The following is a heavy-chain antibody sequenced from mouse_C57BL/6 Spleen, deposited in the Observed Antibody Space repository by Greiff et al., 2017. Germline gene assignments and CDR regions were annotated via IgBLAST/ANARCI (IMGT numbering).Heavy chain of an antibody. J-gene: IGHJ2*01. V-gene: IGHV1-22*01. CDR2: INPNNGGT. D-gene: IGHD1-1*01. CDR1: GYTFTDYN. Sequence: EVQLQQSGPELVKPGASVKMSCKASGYTFTDYNMHWVKQSHGKSLEWIGYINPNNGGTSYNQKFKGKATLTVNKSSGPAYMELRSLTSEDSAVYYCARRDYYGSIYFDYWGQGTTLTVSS. CDR3: ARRDYYGSIYFDY.